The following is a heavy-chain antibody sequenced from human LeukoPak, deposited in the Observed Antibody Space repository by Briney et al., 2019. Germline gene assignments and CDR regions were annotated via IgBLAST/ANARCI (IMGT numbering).Heavy chain of an antibody. V-gene: IGHV4-34*01. D-gene: IGHD5-18*01. CDR1: GGSFSGYY. Sequence: KASETLSLTCAVYGGSFSGYYWSWIRQPPGKGLEWIGEINHSGSTNYNPSLKSRVTISVDTSKNQFSQKLSSVTAADTAVYYCARPRGYSYGSYYFDYWGQGTLVTVSS. J-gene: IGHJ4*02. CDR2: INHSGST. CDR3: ARPRGYSYGSYYFDY.